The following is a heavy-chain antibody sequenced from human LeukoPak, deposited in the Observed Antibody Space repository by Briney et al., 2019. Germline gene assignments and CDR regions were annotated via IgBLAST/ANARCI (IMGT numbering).Heavy chain of an antibody. Sequence: ASVKVSCKASGYTFTSYYMHWVRQAPGQGLEWMGIINPSGGSTSYAQMFQGRVTMTRDTSTSTVYMELSSLRSEDTAVYYCASENYGSGSYFVSGMDVWGKGTTVTVSS. V-gene: IGHV1-46*03. D-gene: IGHD3-10*01. CDR2: INPSGGST. CDR1: GYTFTSYY. J-gene: IGHJ6*04. CDR3: ASENYGSGSYFVSGMDV.